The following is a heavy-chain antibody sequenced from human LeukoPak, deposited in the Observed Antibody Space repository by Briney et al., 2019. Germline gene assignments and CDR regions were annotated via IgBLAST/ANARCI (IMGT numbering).Heavy chain of an antibody. V-gene: IGHV3-48*03. Sequence: GGSLRLSCAASGFTFSSYEMNWVRQAPGKGLEWVSYISSSGSTLYYADSVKGRFTISRDNAKNSLYLQMNSLRAEDTAVYYCYGRYNWFDPWGQGTLVTVSS. CDR2: ISSSGSTL. D-gene: IGHD3-10*02. CDR3: YGRYNWFDP. CDR1: GFTFSSYE. J-gene: IGHJ5*02.